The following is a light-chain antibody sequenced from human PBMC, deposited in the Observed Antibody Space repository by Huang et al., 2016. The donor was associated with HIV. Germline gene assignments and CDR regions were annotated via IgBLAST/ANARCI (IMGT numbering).Light chain of an antibody. CDR1: QSFSSTY. CDR2: VAS. CDR3: QQYGSSPLIT. V-gene: IGKV3-20*01. Sequence: EIVLTQSPGTLSLSPGERATLSCRASQSFSSTYLAWYQQKPGQAPMLLIDVASNRATDIPDRFSGSGSGTDFTLTVSRLEPEDFAVYYCQQYGSSPLITFGQGTRLEIK. J-gene: IGKJ5*01.